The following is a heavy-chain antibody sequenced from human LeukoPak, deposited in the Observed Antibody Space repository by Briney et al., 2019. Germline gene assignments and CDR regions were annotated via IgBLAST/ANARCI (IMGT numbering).Heavy chain of an antibody. J-gene: IGHJ4*02. CDR1: GFTFGDYA. V-gene: IGHV3-49*04. CDR3: TRVDQDYYDSSGYYGY. D-gene: IGHD3-22*01. CDR2: IRSKAYGGTT. Sequence: SGGSLRLSCTASGFTFGDYAMSWVRQAPGKGLEWVGFIRSKAYGGTTEYAASVKGRFTISRDDSKSIAYLQMNSLKTEDTAACYCTRVDQDYYDSSGYYGYWGQGTLVTVSS.